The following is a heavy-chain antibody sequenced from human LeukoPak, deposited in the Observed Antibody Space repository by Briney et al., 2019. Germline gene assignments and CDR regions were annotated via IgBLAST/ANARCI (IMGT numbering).Heavy chain of an antibody. CDR1: GYTFTAYY. CDR2: INPHSGGT. Sequence: ASVKVSCKASGYTFTAYYMHWVRQAPGQGLEWMGWINPHSGGTNFAQKFQGRVTMTRDTSITTAHMELSRLTSDDTAMYYCARGYALYSGRYIDFDYWGQGTLVTVSS. J-gene: IGHJ4*02. V-gene: IGHV1-2*02. D-gene: IGHD1-26*01. CDR3: ARGYALYSGRYIDFDY.